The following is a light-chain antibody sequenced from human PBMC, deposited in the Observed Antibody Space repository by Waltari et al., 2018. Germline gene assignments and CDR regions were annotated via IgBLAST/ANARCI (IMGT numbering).Light chain of an antibody. J-gene: IGKJ1*01. V-gene: IGKV3-20*01. CDR3: QKYVNLPAT. CDR2: DAP. Sequence: DIELTQSPGTLSLSPGERARLFCRASPSVGKYLAWYQQKPGQAPRLVMYDAPTRATGIPDRFSGSWSGTDFSLTISRLEPEDFAVYYCQKYVNLPATFGQGTRVEIK. CDR1: PSVGKY.